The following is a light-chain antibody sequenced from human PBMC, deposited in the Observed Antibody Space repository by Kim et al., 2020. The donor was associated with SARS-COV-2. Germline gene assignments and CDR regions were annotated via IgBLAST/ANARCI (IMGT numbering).Light chain of an antibody. J-gene: IGLJ2*01. Sequence: QSALTQPASVSGSPGQSLTISCTGTSSDVRGYNYVSWYQQHQGKAPKLMIYDVSNRPSGVSNRFSGSKSGNTASLTISGLQAEDEADYYCSSYTSSSTLVFGGGTQLTVL. CDR2: DVS. CDR3: SSYTSSSTLV. CDR1: SSDVRGYNY. V-gene: IGLV2-14*03.